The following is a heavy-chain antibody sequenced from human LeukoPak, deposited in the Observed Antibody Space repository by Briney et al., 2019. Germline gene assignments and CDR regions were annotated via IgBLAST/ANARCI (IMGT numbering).Heavy chain of an antibody. Sequence: ASVKVSCKSSGYTYTTYGITWVRQAPGQGLELMGWISVYNGKTKYAQKLQGRVIMTADTSTTTAYMELWSLRGDDTAIYYCARGGEGPYGNYAPDSWGQGTLVTVSS. D-gene: IGHD3-10*01. J-gene: IGHJ5*01. CDR1: GYTYTTYG. CDR3: ARGGEGPYGNYAPDS. CDR2: ISVYNGKT. V-gene: IGHV1-18*01.